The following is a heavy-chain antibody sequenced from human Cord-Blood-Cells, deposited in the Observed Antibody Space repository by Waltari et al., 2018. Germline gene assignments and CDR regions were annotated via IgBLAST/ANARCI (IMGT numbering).Heavy chain of an antibody. Sequence: EVQLVQSGAEVKKPGESLKISCKGSGYSFTSYWIIYPGDSDTRYSPSFQGQVTISADKSISTAYLQWSSLKASDTAMYYCARLAARHRVPVDYWGQGTLVTVSS. V-gene: IGHV5-51*01. CDR3: ARLAARHRVPVDY. J-gene: IGHJ4*02. CDR2: IYPGDSDT. CDR1: GYSFTSYW. D-gene: IGHD6-6*01.